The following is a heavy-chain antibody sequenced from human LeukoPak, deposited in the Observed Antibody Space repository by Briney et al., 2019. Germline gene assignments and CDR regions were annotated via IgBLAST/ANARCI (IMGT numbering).Heavy chain of an antibody. Sequence: SVKVSCKASGGTFSSYAISWVRQAPGQGLEWMGGIIPMFGTENYAEKFQGRFTITTDEATSTAYMELSSLRSEDTGVYYCAREYSSSSPHFDYWGQGTLVTVSS. J-gene: IGHJ4*02. V-gene: IGHV1-69*05. CDR2: IIPMFGTE. CDR3: AREYSSSSPHFDY. D-gene: IGHD6-6*01. CDR1: GGTFSSYA.